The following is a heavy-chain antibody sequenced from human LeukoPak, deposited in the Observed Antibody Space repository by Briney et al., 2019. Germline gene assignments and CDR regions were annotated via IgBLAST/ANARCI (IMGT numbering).Heavy chain of an antibody. J-gene: IGHJ4*02. Sequence: SETLSLTCAVSGYSISSGYYWGWIRQPPGKGLEWIGSIYHSGSTYYNPSLKSRVTISVDTSKNQFSLKLSSVTAADTAVYYFARIRMVFVVVTHFLDQWGQGTLVTVSS. CDR3: ARIRMVFVVVTHFLDQ. D-gene: IGHD3-3*01. CDR1: GYSISSGYY. CDR2: IYHSGST. V-gene: IGHV4-38-2*01.